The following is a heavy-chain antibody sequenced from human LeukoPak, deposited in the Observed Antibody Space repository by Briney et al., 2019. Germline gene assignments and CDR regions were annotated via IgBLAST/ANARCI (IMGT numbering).Heavy chain of an antibody. CDR3: ARDPHSEYDILTGTDFDP. V-gene: IGHV1-69*13. J-gene: IGHJ5*02. CDR1: GGTLSSYG. D-gene: IGHD3-9*01. CDR2: IVPFFDTP. Sequence: ASVKVSCKASGGTLSSYGISWVRQAPGQGLEWMGGIVPFFDTPNYAQNFQGRLTITADEYTSTAYMELSSLRSEDTAVYYCARDPHSEYDILTGTDFDPWGQGTLVTVSS.